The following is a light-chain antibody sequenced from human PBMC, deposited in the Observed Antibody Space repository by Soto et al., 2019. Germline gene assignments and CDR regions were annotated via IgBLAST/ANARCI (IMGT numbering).Light chain of an antibody. V-gene: IGKV3-20*01. CDR3: QQYNSYSWT. J-gene: IGKJ1*01. Sequence: EIVLTQSPGNLSLSPGERATLSCRASQSVSSSYLAWYQRKPGQAPRLLIYHSSSRATGIPDRFSGSGSWTDFTLTISSLQPDDFATYYCQQYNSYSWTFGQGTKVDIK. CDR1: QSVSSSY. CDR2: HSS.